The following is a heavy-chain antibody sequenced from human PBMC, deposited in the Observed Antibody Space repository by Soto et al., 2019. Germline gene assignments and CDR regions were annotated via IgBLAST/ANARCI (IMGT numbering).Heavy chain of an antibody. D-gene: IGHD4-17*01. CDR2: ISVDGSNA. V-gene: IGHV3-30-3*01. Sequence: QVQLVESGGGVVQPGRSLRLSCAASGFTFNNYAMHWFRQAPAKGLEWVAVISVDGSNADYAVSVKGRLTVSRDNYKNTKYLHMNSVRAGVTAVYYCARDGITYGDSATGYWGQGTLVTVSS. J-gene: IGHJ4*02. CDR3: ARDGITYGDSATGY. CDR1: GFTFNNYA.